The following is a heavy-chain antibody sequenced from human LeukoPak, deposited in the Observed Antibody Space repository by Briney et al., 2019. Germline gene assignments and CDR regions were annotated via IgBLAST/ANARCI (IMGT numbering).Heavy chain of an antibody. CDR1: GSTFSDAW. Sequence: PGGSLRLSCAASGSTFSDAWMNWVRQAPGKGLEWVGRVKSKTDGGTTDYAAPVKGRFTISRDDSKNTLYLQMNSLKTEDTAVYYCTTDLGYGYLGYWGQGTLVTVSS. D-gene: IGHD5-18*01. V-gene: IGHV3-15*01. CDR2: VKSKTDGGTT. J-gene: IGHJ4*02. CDR3: TTDLGYGYLGY.